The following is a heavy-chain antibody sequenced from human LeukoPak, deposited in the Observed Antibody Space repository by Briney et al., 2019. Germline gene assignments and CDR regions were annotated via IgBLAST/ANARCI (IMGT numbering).Heavy chain of an antibody. V-gene: IGHV3-20*04. CDR3: ARYHLGSYFRDPFDH. D-gene: IGHD3-10*01. Sequence: GGSLRLSCAASGFTFDDYGMSWVRQAPGKGLEWVSGIDRNGDSTGYADSVEGRFTISRDNAKNSLYLQMNSLRAEDTAVYYCARYHLGSYFRDPFDHWGQGTLVTVSS. CDR1: GFTFDDYG. CDR2: IDRNGDST. J-gene: IGHJ4*02.